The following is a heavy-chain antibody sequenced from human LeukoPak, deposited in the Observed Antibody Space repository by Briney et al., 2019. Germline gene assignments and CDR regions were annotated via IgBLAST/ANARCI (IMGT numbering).Heavy chain of an antibody. CDR3: AKGGDYSSSSTWDLWLDY. V-gene: IGHV3-21*04. Sequence: PGGSLRLSCAASGFTFSSYSMNWVRQAPGKGLEWVSSISSSSSYIYYADSVKGRFTISRDNAKNSLYLQMNSLRAEDTAVYYCAKGGDYSSSSTWDLWLDYWGQGTLVTVSS. CDR2: ISSSSSYI. D-gene: IGHD6-6*01. CDR1: GFTFSSYS. J-gene: IGHJ4*02.